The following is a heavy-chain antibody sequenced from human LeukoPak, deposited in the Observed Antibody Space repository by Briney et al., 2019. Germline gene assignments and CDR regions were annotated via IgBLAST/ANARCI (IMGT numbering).Heavy chain of an antibody. V-gene: IGHV1-46*01. Sequence: GASVKVSCKASGYTFTGYYMHWVRQAPGQGLEWMGIINPSGGSTSYAQKFQGRVTMTRDTSTSTVYMELSSLRSEDTAVYYCARSSAGGWFDPWGQGTLVTASS. J-gene: IGHJ5*02. CDR1: GYTFTGYY. CDR3: ARSSAGGWFDP. CDR2: INPSGGST. D-gene: IGHD3-16*01.